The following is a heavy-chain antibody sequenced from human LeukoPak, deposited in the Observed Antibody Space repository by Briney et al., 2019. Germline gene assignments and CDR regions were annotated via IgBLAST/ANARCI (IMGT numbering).Heavy chain of an antibody. CDR3: ARSLSPDSAVGGLDV. V-gene: IGHV4-31*03. D-gene: IGHD1-26*01. CDR2: FYYTGTT. J-gene: IGHJ6*02. CDR1: GGAINSGGYY. Sequence: SETLSLTCIVSGGAINSGGYYWNWLRQIPGKGLQWIGYFYYTGTTAYSPSLKSRVTMSGDTAKNHFSLNLSSVTAADTAVYYCARSLSPDSAVGGLDVWGQGTTVTVSS.